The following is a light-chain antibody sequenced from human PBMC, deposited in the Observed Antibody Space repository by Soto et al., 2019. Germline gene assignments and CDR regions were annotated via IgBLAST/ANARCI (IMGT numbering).Light chain of an antibody. CDR2: DVS. J-gene: IGLJ1*01. CDR1: SSDVGGYNY. V-gene: IGLV2-14*03. CDR3: SSYTSSTTSS. Sequence: QSSLTQPASVSGSPGQSITISCTGTSSDVGGYNYVSWYQQHPGKAPKLMIYDVSNRPSGVYNRFSGSKSGNTASLTISGLQAEDEADYYCSSYTSSTTSSFGTGTKLTVL.